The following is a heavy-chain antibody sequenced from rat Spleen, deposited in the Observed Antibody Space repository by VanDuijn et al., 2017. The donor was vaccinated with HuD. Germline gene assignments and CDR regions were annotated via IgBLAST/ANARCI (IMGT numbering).Heavy chain of an antibody. D-gene: IGHD1-6*01. Sequence: EVQLVESGGGLVQPGRSLKLSCAASGFTFSNYDMAWVRQAPAKGLEWVASISTSGTNTYYRDSVKGRFTVSRDNAKSTLNLQMDSLRSEDTATYYCSTAGSGLDYYYAGGFDYWGQGVMVTVSS. CDR1: GFTFSNYD. CDR3: STAGSGLDYYYAGGFDY. J-gene: IGHJ2*01. V-gene: IGHV5S23*01. CDR2: ISTSGTNT.